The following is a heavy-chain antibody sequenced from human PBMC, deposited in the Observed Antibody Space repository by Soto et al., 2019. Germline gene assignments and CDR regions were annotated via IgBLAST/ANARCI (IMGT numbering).Heavy chain of an antibody. CDR2: IIPIFGTA. CDR3: ARAIAASGTGWFVP. D-gene: IGHD6-13*01. J-gene: IGHJ5*02. V-gene: IGHV1-69*01. CDR1: GGTFSSYA. Sequence: QVQLVQSGADVKKPGSSVKVSCKASGGTFSSYAISWVRQAPGQGLEWMGGIIPIFGTANYAQKFQGRVRITADESKSTAYRELRSLRSEDTAVYYCARAIAASGTGWFVPWGQGTLVTVSS.